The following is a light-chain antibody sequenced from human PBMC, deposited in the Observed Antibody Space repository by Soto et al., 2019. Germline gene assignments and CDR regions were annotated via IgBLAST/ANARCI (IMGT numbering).Light chain of an antibody. Sequence: QSALTRPPSASGSPGQSVTISCTGTNSDVGGYNYVSWYQQYPGKAPKLIIYEVNERPSGVPDRFSGSKSGNTASLTVSGLQSADEADYYCSSYAGSNWYVFGTGTKVTVL. CDR2: EVN. CDR3: SSYAGSNWYV. J-gene: IGLJ1*01. CDR1: NSDVGGYNY. V-gene: IGLV2-8*01.